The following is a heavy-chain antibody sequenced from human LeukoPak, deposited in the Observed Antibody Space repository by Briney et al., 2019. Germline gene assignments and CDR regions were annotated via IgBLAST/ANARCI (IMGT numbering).Heavy chain of an antibody. V-gene: IGHV3-7*01. D-gene: IGHD3-3*01. CDR1: GFTFSSYW. J-gene: IGHJ4*02. CDR2: IKQDGSVE. CDR3: ARAPRPGFWSGYCEY. Sequence: GGSLRLPCAASGFTFSSYWMSWVRQAPGKGLEWVANIKQDGSVEYYVDSVKGRFTISRDNAKNSLYLQMNSLRGEDTAVYYCARAPRPGFWSGYCEYWGQGTLVTVSS.